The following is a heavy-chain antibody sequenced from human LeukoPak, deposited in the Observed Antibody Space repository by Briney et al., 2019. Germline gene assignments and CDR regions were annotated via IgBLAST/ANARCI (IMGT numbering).Heavy chain of an antibody. CDR2: MNPNSGTT. V-gene: IGHV1-8*01. J-gene: IGHJ4*02. CDR1: GYAFTSYD. CDR3: TRNIAPGGKGYYFDY. D-gene: IGHD6-13*01. Sequence: ASVRVSCKASGYAFTSYDFNWVRQAPGQGPEWIGWMNPNSGTTGYAQNFQGRVTMTRDTSTSTAYLELSSLGSEDTAVYYCTRNIAPGGKGYYFDYWGQGTLVTVSS.